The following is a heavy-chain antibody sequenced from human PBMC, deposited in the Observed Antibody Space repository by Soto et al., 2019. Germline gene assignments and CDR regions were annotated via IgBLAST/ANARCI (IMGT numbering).Heavy chain of an antibody. D-gene: IGHD1-26*01. CDR2: ISGSGSKT. J-gene: IGHJ4*02. CDR3: ARDPSHSYYTLCYYFDY. CDR1: GFTFSTYA. Sequence: EVQLLESGGGLVQPGGSLRLSCAASGFTFSTYAMTWVRQAPGKGLEWVSAISGSGSKTYYADSVKGRFTISRDDSKGTLYPQMNRLSAEDTAVYYCARDPSHSYYTLCYYFDYWGQGTLVTVSS. V-gene: IGHV3-23*01.